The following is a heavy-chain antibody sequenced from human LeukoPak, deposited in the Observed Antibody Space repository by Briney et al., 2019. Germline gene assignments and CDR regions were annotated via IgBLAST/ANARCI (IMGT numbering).Heavy chain of an antibody. Sequence: ASVKVSCKASGYTFTSYGVSWVRQAPGQGPEWMGRISAYNGNTNYAQKLQGRVTMTTDTSTSTAYMELRSLRSDDTAVYYCARATPVRGDDYWGQGTLVTVSS. J-gene: IGHJ4*02. CDR2: ISAYNGNT. CDR1: GYTFTSYG. V-gene: IGHV1-18*01. CDR3: ARATPVRGDDY. D-gene: IGHD3-16*01.